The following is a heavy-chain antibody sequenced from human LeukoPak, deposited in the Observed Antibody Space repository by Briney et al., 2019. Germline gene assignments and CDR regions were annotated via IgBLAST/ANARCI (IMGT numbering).Heavy chain of an antibody. CDR3: AKDRGYLGHWFDP. CDR1: GFTFRNYW. J-gene: IGHJ5*02. D-gene: IGHD3-22*01. CDR2: INEDATII. V-gene: IGHV3-74*01. Sequence: GGSLRLSCAASGFTFRNYWMHWVRQVPGKGLEWVSRINEDATIISYADSVKGRFTISRDNSKNTLYLQMNSLRAEDTAVYYCAKDRGYLGHWFDPWGQGTLVTVSS.